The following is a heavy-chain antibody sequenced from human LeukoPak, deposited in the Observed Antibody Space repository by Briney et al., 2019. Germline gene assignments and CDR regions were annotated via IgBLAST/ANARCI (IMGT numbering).Heavy chain of an antibody. CDR1: GDSVSSNSAA. J-gene: IGHJ6*02. CDR2: TYYRSKWYN. V-gene: IGHV6-1*01. CDR3: ARVPPRYDILTGWDLYYYYGMDV. D-gene: IGHD3-9*01. Sequence: SQTLSLTCAISGDSVSSNSAAWNWIRQSPSRGLEWLGRTYYRSKWYNDYAVSVKSRITINPDTSKNQFSLQLNSVTPEDTAVYYCARVPPRYDILTGWDLYYYYGMDVWGQGTTVTVSS.